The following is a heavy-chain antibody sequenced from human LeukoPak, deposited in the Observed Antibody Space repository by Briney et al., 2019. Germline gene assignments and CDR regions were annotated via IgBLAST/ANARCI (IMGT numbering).Heavy chain of an antibody. Sequence: GGSLRLSCAASGFTFSSRWMSWVRQAPGKGLEWVANIKQDGNEKYYVGSVKGRFTISRDNAKDSLYLQMNSLRAEDTAVYYCARGGAAGSFDYWGQGTLVTVSS. CDR1: GFTFSSRW. CDR2: IKQDGNEK. V-gene: IGHV3-7*01. J-gene: IGHJ4*02. CDR3: ARGGAAGSFDY. D-gene: IGHD6-13*01.